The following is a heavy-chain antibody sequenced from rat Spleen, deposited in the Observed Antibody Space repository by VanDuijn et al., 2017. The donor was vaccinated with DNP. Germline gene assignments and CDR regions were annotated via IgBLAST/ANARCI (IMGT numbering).Heavy chain of an antibody. CDR1: GFTFSDFN. D-gene: IGHD1-4*01. Sequence: EVQLVESGGGLVQPGRSLKLSCAASGFTFSDFNMAWVRQAPKKGLEWVATISPSGSRTYYPDSVKGRFTISRDNAKSSLYLQMNSLKSEDTATYYCARRTTDYAMDAWGQGTSVTVSS. V-gene: IGHV5-7*01. CDR3: ARRTTDYAMDA. J-gene: IGHJ4*01. CDR2: ISPSGSRT.